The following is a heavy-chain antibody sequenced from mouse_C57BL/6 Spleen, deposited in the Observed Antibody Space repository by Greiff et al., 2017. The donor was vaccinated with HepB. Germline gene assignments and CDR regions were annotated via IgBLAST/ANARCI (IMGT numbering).Heavy chain of an antibody. D-gene: IGHD1-1*02. CDR3: ARRALSQAWFAY. J-gene: IGHJ3*01. CDR1: GFTFSDYG. CDR2: ISSGSSTI. Sequence: EVMLVESGGGLVKPGGSLKLSCAASGFTFSDYGMHWVRQAPEKGLEWVAYISSGSSTIYYADTVKGRFTISRDNAKNTLCLQMTSLRSEDTAMYYCARRALSQAWFAYWGQGTLVTVSA. V-gene: IGHV5-17*01.